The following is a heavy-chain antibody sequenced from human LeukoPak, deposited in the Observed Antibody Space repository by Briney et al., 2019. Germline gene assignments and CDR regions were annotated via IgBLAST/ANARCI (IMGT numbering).Heavy chain of an antibody. Sequence: SETLSLTCAVYGGSFSGYYWSWIRQPPGKGLEWIGEINHSGSTNYNPSLKSRVTISVDTSKNQFSLKLSSVTAADTAVYYCARGGGDYWGNWFDPWGQGTLVTVSS. CDR1: GGSFSGYY. V-gene: IGHV4-34*01. D-gene: IGHD4-17*01. CDR3: ARGGGDYWGNWFDP. J-gene: IGHJ5*02. CDR2: INHSGST.